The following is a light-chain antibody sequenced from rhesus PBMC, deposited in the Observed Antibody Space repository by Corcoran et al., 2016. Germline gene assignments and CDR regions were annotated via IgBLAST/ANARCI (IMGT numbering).Light chain of an antibody. J-gene: IGKJ1*01. CDR2: EVS. CDR1: QSLLHSGGKTY. Sequence: DIVMTQTPLSLPVTPGEPASISCRSSQSLLHSGGKTYLYWYLQQPSQSPQLLIHEVSNRASGVPDRFSGSGSGTDVKLKISRVEAEEVGVYYCMQGIQLPWTFGQGTKVEIK. V-gene: IGKV2-104*02. CDR3: MQGIQLPWT.